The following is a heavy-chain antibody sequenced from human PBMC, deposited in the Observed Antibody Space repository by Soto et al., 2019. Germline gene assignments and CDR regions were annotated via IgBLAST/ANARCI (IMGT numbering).Heavy chain of an antibody. Sequence: GGSLRRSCTVSGFAFNNYGINWVRQAPGKGLEWVSSISKSDYTYYSDSVTGRFTISRDNAKNSVSLQMNTLRVEDTAVYYCAREDTIIIPAVSDFWGQGTLVTVSS. J-gene: IGHJ4*02. CDR3: AREDTIIIPAVSDF. V-gene: IGHV3-21*01. D-gene: IGHD2-2*01. CDR2: ISKSDYT. CDR1: GFAFNNYG.